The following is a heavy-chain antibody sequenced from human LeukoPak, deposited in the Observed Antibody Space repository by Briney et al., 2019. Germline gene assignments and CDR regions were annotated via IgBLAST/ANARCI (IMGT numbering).Heavy chain of an antibody. CDR3: ARGRVNSGSYYGFDY. CDR1: GGSFSGYY. D-gene: IGHD1-26*01. CDR2: IYTSGNT. Sequence: PSETLSLTCAVYGGSFSGYYWSWIRQPAGKGLEWIGRIYTSGNTNYNPSLKSRVTMSVDTSKNQFSLKLSSVTAADTAMYYCARGRVNSGSYYGFDYWGQGTLVTVSS. J-gene: IGHJ4*02. V-gene: IGHV4-59*10.